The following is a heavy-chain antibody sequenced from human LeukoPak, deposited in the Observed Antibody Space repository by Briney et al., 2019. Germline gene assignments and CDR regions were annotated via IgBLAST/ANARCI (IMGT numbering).Heavy chain of an antibody. CDR2: ISGSGGST. D-gene: IGHD2-2*01. CDR3: AKDRPYCSSTSCYREYYFDY. J-gene: IGHJ4*02. V-gene: IGHV3-23*01. Sequence: GGSLRLSCAASGFTFSNYAMSWVRQAPGKGLEWVSAISGSGGSTYYADSVKGRFTISRDNSKNTLYLQMNSLRAEDTAVYYCAKDRPYCSSTSCYREYYFDYWGQGTLVTVSS. CDR1: GFTFSNYA.